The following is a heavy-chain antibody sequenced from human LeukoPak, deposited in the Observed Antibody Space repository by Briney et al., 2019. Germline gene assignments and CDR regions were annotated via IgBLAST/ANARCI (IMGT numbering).Heavy chain of an antibody. CDR1: GFTFSSYS. D-gene: IGHD3-3*01. CDR2: ISSSSSYI. V-gene: IGHV3-21*01. Sequence: PGGSLRLSCAASGFTFSSYSMNWVRQAPGEGLEWVSSISSSSSYIYYADSVKGRFTISRDNAKNSLYLQMSSLRAEDTAVYYCARDRGEVLEAFDIWGQGAMVTVSS. J-gene: IGHJ3*02. CDR3: ARDRGEVLEAFDI.